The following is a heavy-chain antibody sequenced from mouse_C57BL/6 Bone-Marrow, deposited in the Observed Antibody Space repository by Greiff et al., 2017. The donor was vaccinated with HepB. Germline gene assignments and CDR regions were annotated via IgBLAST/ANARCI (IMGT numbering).Heavy chain of an antibody. V-gene: IGHV5-4*01. CDR2: ISDGGSYT. CDR3: ARGVVRYYFDD. D-gene: IGHD1-3*01. CDR1: GFTFSSYA. Sequence: EVQVVESGGGLVKPGGSLKLSCAASGFTFSSYAMSWVRQTPEKRLEWVATISDGGSYTYYPDNVKGRFTISRDNAKNNLYLQMSHLKSEDTAMYYCARGVVRYYFDDWGQGTTLTVSS. J-gene: IGHJ2*01.